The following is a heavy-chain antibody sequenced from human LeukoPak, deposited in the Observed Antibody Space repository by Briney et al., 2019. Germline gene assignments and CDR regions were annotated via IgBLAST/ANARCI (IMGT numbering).Heavy chain of an antibody. CDR2: INWNGGST. D-gene: IGHD3-22*01. CDR1: GFTFDDYG. V-gene: IGHV3-20*04. CDR3: AKDPYDSSGYYYY. J-gene: IGHJ4*02. Sequence: GGSLRLSCAASGFTFDDYGMSWVRQAPGKGLEWVSGINWNGGSTGYADSVKGRFTISRDNAKNSLYLQMNSLRAEDTAVYYCAKDPYDSSGYYYYWGQGTLVTVSS.